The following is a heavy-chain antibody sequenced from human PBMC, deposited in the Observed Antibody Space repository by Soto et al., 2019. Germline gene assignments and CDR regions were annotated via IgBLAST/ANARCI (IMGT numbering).Heavy chain of an antibody. D-gene: IGHD6-13*01. CDR3: ARRYSRSWLDAFDI. V-gene: IGHV1-2*02. CDR1: GYTFTGYY. J-gene: IGHJ3*02. Sequence: GASVKVSCKAAGYTFTGYYMHWVRQAPGQGLEWMGWINPNSGGTNYAQKFQGRVTMTRDTSISTAYMELSRLRSDDTAVYYCARRYSRSWLDAFDIWGQGTMVTVSS. CDR2: INPNSGGT.